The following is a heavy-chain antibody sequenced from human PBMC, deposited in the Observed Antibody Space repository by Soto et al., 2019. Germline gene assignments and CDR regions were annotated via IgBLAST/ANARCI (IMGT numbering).Heavy chain of an antibody. Sequence: SETQSLTCTVSGGSIRSGDCYWSWIRQPPGKGLEWIGYMYHSGSTYYNPSLKSRVTISIDRSKNQFSLKLSSVTAADTAVYYCSRVPDYWGQGILVTVSS. CDR1: GGSIRSGDCY. V-gene: IGHV4-30-2*01. CDR2: MYHSGST. CDR3: SRVPDY. J-gene: IGHJ4*02. D-gene: IGHD2-2*01.